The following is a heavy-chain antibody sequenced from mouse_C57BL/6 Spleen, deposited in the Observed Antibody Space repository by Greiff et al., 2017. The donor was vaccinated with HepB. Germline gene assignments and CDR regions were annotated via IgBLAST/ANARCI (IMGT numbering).Heavy chain of an antibody. CDR1: GYSFTGYY. D-gene: IGHD1-1*01. Sequence: EVQLVESGPELVKPGASVKISCKASGYSFTGYYMNWVKQSPEKSLEWIGEINPSTGGTTYNQKFKAKATLTVDKSSSTAYMQLKSLTSEDSAVYYCASYGSSPWFAYWGQGTLVTVSA. J-gene: IGHJ3*01. CDR2: INPSTGGT. V-gene: IGHV1-42*01. CDR3: ASYGSSPWFAY.